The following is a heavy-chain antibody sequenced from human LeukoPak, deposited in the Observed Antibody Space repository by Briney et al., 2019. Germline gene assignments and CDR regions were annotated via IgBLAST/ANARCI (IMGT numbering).Heavy chain of an antibody. Sequence: PGGSLRLSCAASGFTFSSYGMHWVRQAPGKGLEWVAFIRYDGSNKYYADSVKGRFTISRDNSKNTLYLQMNSLRAEDTAVYYCAKDRGRYGSGLDYWGQGTLVTVSS. J-gene: IGHJ4*02. V-gene: IGHV3-30*02. CDR1: GFTFSSYG. CDR3: AKDRGRYGSGLDY. D-gene: IGHD3-10*01. CDR2: IRYDGSNK.